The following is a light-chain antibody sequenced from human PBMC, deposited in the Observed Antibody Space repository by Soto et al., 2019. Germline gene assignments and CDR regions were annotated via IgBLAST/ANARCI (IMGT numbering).Light chain of an antibody. CDR3: QQRSNWPPLT. CDR1: TRGGSC. J-gene: IGKJ5*01. Sequence: EIVLPQSPGTLSLSPGERPTLSCRAGTRGGSCCAWYRQKPGPAPTLRIHDTAKWASGAPTRFSGSGSGTDIALTISSREPQDFDVSDCQQRSNWPPLTFGQGTRLEIK. V-gene: IGKV3-11*01. CDR2: DTA.